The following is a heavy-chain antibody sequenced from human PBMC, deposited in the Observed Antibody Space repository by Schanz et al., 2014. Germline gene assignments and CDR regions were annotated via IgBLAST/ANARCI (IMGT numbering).Heavy chain of an antibody. CDR3: ARDLISSGWYG. CDR1: GFTFSNCD. D-gene: IGHD6-19*01. CDR2: IDGRGITT. J-gene: IGHJ4*02. Sequence: EVHLEESGGGLVQPGGSQRLSCAVSGFTFSNCDMTWVRQAPGKGLEWVAIIDGRGITTFYADSVKGRFTISRDNAKNTVYLQMISLRVEDTAVYYCARDLISSGWYGWGQGTLVTVSS. V-gene: IGHV3-23*04.